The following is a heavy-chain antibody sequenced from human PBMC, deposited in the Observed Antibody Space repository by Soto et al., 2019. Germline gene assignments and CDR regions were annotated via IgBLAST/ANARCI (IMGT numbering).Heavy chain of an antibody. D-gene: IGHD3-10*01. Sequence: QVQLVQSGAEVKKPGSSVKVSCKASGGTFSSYAISWVRQAPGQGLEWMGGIIPIFGTANYAQKFKARVTITADESTSTAYMELSSLRSEDTAVYYCALHYGSGSNYYYYGMDVWGQGTTVTVSS. V-gene: IGHV1-69*12. CDR2: IIPIFGTA. J-gene: IGHJ6*02. CDR3: ALHYGSGSNYYYYGMDV. CDR1: GGTFSSYA.